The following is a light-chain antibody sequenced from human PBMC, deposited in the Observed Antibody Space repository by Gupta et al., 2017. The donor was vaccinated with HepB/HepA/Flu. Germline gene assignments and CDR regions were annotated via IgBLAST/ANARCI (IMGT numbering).Light chain of an antibody. CDR3: QQDYISPPT. CDR1: QSVLYSSNNNNY. V-gene: IGKV4-1*01. J-gene: IGKJ1*01. CDR2: WAS. Sequence: DIVMTQSPDSLAVSLGERATINCKSSQSVLYSSNNNNYLAWYQQKPGQPPKLLIYWASTRESGVPDRFSGSGSGTDFTLTISSLQAEDVAVYYCQQDYISPPTFGQGTKVEIK.